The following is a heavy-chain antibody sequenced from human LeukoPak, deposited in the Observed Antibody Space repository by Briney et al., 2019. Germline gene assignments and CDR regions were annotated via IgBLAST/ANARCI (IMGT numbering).Heavy chain of an antibody. V-gene: IGHV4-59*01. CDR1: GGSISSYY. D-gene: IGHD1-1*01. J-gene: IGHJ6*03. CDR2: VSDSGTT. CDR3: ARVSWFPGTSYYYMDV. Sequence: SETLSLTCTVSGGSISSYYWSWIRQPPGKGLEWFGYVSDSGTTNYNPSLKSRVTISVDTSKIQFSLKLSSVTAADTAVYYCARVSWFPGTSYYYMDVWGKGTTVTVSS.